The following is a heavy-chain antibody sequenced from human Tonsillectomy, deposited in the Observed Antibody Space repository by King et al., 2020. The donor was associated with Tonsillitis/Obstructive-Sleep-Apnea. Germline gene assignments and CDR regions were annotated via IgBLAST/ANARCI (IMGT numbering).Heavy chain of an antibody. CDR1: GYTFTSYG. CDR2: ISAYNGNT. Sequence: QLVQSGAEVKKPGASVKVSCKASGYTFTSYGISWVRQAPGQGLEWMGWISAYNGNTNYAQKLQGRVTMTTDTSTSTAYLELRSLRSDDTAVYYCSRDQEGIAAAGTSPPFDSWGQGTLVTVSS. CDR3: SRDQEGIAAAGTSPPFDS. J-gene: IGHJ4*02. D-gene: IGHD6-13*01. V-gene: IGHV1-18*01.